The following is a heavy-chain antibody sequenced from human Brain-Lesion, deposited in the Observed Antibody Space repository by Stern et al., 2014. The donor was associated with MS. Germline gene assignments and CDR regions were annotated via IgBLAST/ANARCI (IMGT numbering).Heavy chain of an antibody. D-gene: IGHD7-27*01. V-gene: IGHV4-61*01. J-gene: IGHJ3*02. Sequence: QVQLGQSGPGLVKPSETLSLTCTVSGGSVNTGRYYWSWIRQPPGKGLELIGYIYNIGTTNYSPSLRDRVTISLDTSKNQFSLKLRFVTAADTAVYYCARPQADWGGFDIWGQGKIVTVSS. CDR1: GGSVNTGRYY. CDR2: IYNIGTT. CDR3: ARPQADWGGFDI.